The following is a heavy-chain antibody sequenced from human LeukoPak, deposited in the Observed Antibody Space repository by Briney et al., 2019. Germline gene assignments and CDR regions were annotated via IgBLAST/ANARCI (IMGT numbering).Heavy chain of an antibody. CDR3: ATIDSSGYSLDF. J-gene: IGHJ4*02. CDR1: GGSFSGYY. CDR2: INHSGST. V-gene: IGHV4-34*01. Sequence: SETLSLTCAVYGGSFSGYYWSWIRQPPGKGLEWIGEINHSGSTNYNPSLKSRVTISVDTSKNQFSLKLSSVTAADTAVYYCATIDSSGYSLDFWGQGTLVTVSS. D-gene: IGHD3-22*01.